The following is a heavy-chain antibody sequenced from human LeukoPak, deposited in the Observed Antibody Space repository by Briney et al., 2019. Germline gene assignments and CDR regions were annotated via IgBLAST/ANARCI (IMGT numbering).Heavy chain of an antibody. J-gene: IGHJ3*02. CDR1: GGSISSYY. D-gene: IGHD3-9*01. CDR3: ARVSTEYYDILTGYHHDAFDI. V-gene: IGHV4-59*01. CDR2: IYYSGST. Sequence: SETLSLTCTVSGGSISSYYWSWIRQPPGKGLEWIGYIYYSGSTNYNPSLKSRVTISVDTSKNQFSLKLSSVTAADTAVYYCARVSTEYYDILTGYHHDAFDIWGQGTMVTVSS.